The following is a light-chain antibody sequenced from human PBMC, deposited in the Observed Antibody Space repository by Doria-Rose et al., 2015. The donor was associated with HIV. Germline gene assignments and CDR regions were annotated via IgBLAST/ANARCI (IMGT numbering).Light chain of an antibody. Sequence: TQSPGTLSLSPVERATLSCRASLSSSSTYFAWYQQKPGQAPSLLIYDGSTRATGIPDRFSASGSGTDFTLTINRLEPEDFALYYCHQYGTSWTFGQGTKVEI. J-gene: IGKJ1*01. CDR1: LSSSSTY. V-gene: IGKV3-20*01. CDR2: DGS. CDR3: HQYGTSWT.